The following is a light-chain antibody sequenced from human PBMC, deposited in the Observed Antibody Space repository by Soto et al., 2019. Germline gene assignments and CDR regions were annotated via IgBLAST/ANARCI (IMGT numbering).Light chain of an antibody. V-gene: IGKV3-20*01. CDR2: GAS. J-gene: IGKJ5*01. CDR3: QQYGSSPPIT. Sequence: EIVLTQSPGTLSLSPGERATISCRASHIFSSSYLAWYQQKPGQAPRLLIYGASSRATGIPDRFSGSGSGTDFTLTISRLEPEDFAVYYCQQYGSSPPITFGQGTRLEIK. CDR1: HIFSSSY.